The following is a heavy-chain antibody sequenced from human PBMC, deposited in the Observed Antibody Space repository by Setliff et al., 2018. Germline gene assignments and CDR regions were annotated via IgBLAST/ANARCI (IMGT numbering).Heavy chain of an antibody. CDR3: ARDASSVIRFLEWSHKDYYFMDV. CDR1: GYTFSDYY. D-gene: IGHD3-3*01. V-gene: IGHV1-2*02. Sequence: ASVKVSCKASGYTFSDYYIHWVRQAPGQGLEWMGWINPNGGSTNYAQRFQGRLTVTRDTSISTAYMELSRLRHDDPAVYYCARDASSVIRFLEWSHKDYYFMDVWGNGTTVTVSS. CDR2: INPNGGST. J-gene: IGHJ6*03.